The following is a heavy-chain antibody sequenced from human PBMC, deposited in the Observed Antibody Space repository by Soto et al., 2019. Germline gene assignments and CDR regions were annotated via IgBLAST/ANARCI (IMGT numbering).Heavy chain of an antibody. CDR1: GFTFSSYS. J-gene: IGHJ6*01. Sequence: GRSLRLSCAASGFTFSSYSMNWVRQAPWKGLEWVSYISSTSSTIYYADSVKGRFTISRDNTKNSLYLQMNSLRDEDTAVYYGASELRDGYHPRGYYYAMDVWGQGTMLTVSS. D-gene: IGHD5-12*01. V-gene: IGHV3-48*02. CDR3: ASELRDGYHPRGYYYAMDV. CDR2: ISSTSSTI.